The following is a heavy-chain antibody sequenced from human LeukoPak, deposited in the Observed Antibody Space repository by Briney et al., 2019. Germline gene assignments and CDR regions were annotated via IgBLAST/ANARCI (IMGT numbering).Heavy chain of an antibody. V-gene: IGHV4-39*07. J-gene: IGHJ3*02. CDR1: GGSISSSSYY. CDR2: IYYSGST. Sequence: ASETLSLTCTVSGGSISSSSYYWGWIRQPPGKGLEWIGSIYYSGSTYYNPSLKSRVTISVDTSKNQFSLKLSSVTAADTAVYYCARSTFEAIENAFDIWGQGTMVTVSS. CDR3: ARSTFEAIENAFDI. D-gene: IGHD2-2*01.